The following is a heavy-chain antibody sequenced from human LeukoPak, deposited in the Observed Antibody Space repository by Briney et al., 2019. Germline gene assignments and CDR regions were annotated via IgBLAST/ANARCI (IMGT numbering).Heavy chain of an antibody. V-gene: IGHV3-23*01. CDR1: EFTFSSYA. D-gene: IGHD3-3*01. J-gene: IGHJ6*03. CDR3: AREGDFWSGYPIDHYYYMDV. Sequence: GGSLRLSCSASEFTFSSYAMTWVRQAPGQGLELVSTISGRGDLEFYTESVKGRFTISRDHSKNTVHLQMDSPRAEDTAIYYCAREGDFWSGYPIDHYYYMDVWGKGTTVTVTS. CDR2: ISGRGDLE.